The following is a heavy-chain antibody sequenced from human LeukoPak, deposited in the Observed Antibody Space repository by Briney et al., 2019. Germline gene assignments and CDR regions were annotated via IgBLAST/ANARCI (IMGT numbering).Heavy chain of an antibody. CDR2: ISGSGGST. V-gene: IGHV3-23*01. CDR3: ANPFRYYGDYFDY. J-gene: IGHJ4*02. CDR1: GFTFSSYA. D-gene: IGHD4-17*01. Sequence: GGSLRLSCAASGFTFSSYAMSWVRQAPGKGLEWVSAISGSGGSTYYADSVKGRFTISRDNSKNTLYLQMNSLRAEDTAVYYCANPFRYYGDYFDYWGQGTLVTVSS.